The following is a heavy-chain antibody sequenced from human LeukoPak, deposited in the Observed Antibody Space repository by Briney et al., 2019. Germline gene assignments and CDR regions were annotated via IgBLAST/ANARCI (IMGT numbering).Heavy chain of an antibody. CDR1: GYTLTELS. CDR3: ATQREGYCSGGSCFFNWFDP. Sequence: ASVKVSCKVSGYTLTELSMHWVRQAPGKGLEWMGGFDPEDGETIYAQKFQGRVTMTEDTSTDTADMELSSLRSEDTAVYYCATQREGYCSGGSCFFNWFDPWGQGTLVTVSS. D-gene: IGHD2-15*01. V-gene: IGHV1-24*01. J-gene: IGHJ5*02. CDR2: FDPEDGET.